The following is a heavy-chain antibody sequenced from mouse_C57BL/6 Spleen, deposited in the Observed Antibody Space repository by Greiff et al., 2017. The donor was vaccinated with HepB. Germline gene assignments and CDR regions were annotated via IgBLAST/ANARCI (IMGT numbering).Heavy chain of an antibody. CDR3: ARASTRAMDY. CDR1: GYTFTSYW. D-gene: IGHD6-1*01. CDR2: IHPNSGST. V-gene: IGHV1-64*01. Sequence: QVQLQQPGAELVKPGASVKLSRKASGYTFTSYWMHWVKQRPGQGLEWIGMIHPNSGSTNYNEKFKSKATLTVDKSSSTAYMQLSSLTSEDSAVYYCARASTRAMDYWGQGTSVTVSS. J-gene: IGHJ4*01.